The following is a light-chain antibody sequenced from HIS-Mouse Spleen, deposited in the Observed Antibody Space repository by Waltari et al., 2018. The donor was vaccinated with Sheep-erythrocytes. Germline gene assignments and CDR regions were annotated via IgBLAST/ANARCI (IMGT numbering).Light chain of an antibody. CDR3: QAWDSSTAV. V-gene: IGLV3-1*01. CDR2: QDS. J-gene: IGLJ2*01. CDR1: KLGDKY. Sequence: SYELTQPPSVSVSPGQTVSITCSGDKLGDKYACWYQQKPGQSPVLVIYQDSKRPSGIPERFSGSNSGNTATLTISGTQARDEADYYWQAWDSSTAVFGGGTKLTVL.